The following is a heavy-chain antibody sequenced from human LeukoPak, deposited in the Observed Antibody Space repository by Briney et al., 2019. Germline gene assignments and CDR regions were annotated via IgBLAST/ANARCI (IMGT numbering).Heavy chain of an antibody. CDR2: INPSGGST. CDR3: ARGRRGGSYRHNWFDP. Sequence: ASVKVSCKASGYTFRSYYMHWVRQAPGQGLEWMGIINPSGGSTSYAQKFQGRVTMTTDTSTSTAYMELRSLRSDDTAVYYCARGRRGGSYRHNWFDPWGQGTLVTVSS. V-gene: IGHV1-46*01. D-gene: IGHD1-26*01. J-gene: IGHJ5*02. CDR1: GYTFRSYY.